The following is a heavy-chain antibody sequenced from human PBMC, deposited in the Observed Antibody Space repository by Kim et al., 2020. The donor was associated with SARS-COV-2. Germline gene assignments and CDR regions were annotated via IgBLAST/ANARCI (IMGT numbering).Heavy chain of an antibody. CDR1: GGSISSNNYY. D-gene: IGHD3-10*01. CDR3: ARLVMVRGLVPKYYFDY. CDR2: IYYSGST. J-gene: IGHJ4*02. V-gene: IGHV4-39*01. Sequence: SETLSLTCTVSGGSISSNNYYWGWIRQPPGKGLEWIGSIYYSGSTYYNPSLKSRDTISVDTSKNQFSLKVSSVTAADTAVYSCARLVMVRGLVPKYYFDYWGQGTLVTVSS.